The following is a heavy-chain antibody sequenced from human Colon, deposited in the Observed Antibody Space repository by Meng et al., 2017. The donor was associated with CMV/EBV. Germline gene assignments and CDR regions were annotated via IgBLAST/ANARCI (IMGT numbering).Heavy chain of an antibody. CDR2: IIPLLNVV. CDR3: ARDPDIFLVPDAIRGYYYHGLDV. Sequence: SVKVSCKASGGSFTSYAISWVPQAPGQGLEWMGGIIPLLNVVKYAQKFQGRVTITADKSTNTAYMDLTGLRSEDTAVYYCARDPDIFLVPDAIRGYYYHGLDVWGQGTTVTVSS. CDR1: GGSFTSYA. J-gene: IGHJ6*02. V-gene: IGHV1-69*10. D-gene: IGHD3-9*01.